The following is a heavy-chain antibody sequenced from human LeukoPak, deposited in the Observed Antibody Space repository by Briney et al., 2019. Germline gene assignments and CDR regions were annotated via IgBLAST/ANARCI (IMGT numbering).Heavy chain of an antibody. CDR3: ALVDTAMVTWFDP. D-gene: IGHD5-18*01. CDR1: GGTFSSYA. CDR2: IIPIFGTA. Sequence: SVKVSCKASGGTFSSYAISWVRQAPGQGLEWMGRIIPIFGTANYAQKFQGRVTITTDESTSTAYMELSSRRSEDTAVYYCALVDTAMVTWFDPWGQGTLVTVSS. J-gene: IGHJ5*02. V-gene: IGHV1-69*05.